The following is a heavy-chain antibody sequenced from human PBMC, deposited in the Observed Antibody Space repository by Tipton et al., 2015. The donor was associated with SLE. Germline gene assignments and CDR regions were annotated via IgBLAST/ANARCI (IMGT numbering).Heavy chain of an antibody. CDR3: SRATSIAARLYYYYYYMDG. CDR1: GWSFSGYY. J-gene: IGHJ6*03. D-gene: IGHD6-6*01. V-gene: IGHV4-34*01. CDR2: INHSGST. Sequence: TLSLTCAVYGWSFSGYYWSWIRQPPGKGLEWIGEINHSGSTNYNPSLKSRVTISVDTSKNQFSLKLSSVTAADTAVYYCSRATSIAARLYYYYYYMDGWGKGTTVTVSS.